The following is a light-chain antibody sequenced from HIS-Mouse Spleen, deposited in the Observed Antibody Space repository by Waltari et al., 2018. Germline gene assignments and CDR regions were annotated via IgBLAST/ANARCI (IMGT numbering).Light chain of an antibody. CDR3: SSYTSSSTWV. V-gene: IGLV2-14*03. J-gene: IGLJ3*02. Sequence: QSALTQPASVSGSPGQSITISCTGTSSDVGGYNYVSWYQQHPGKAPKLMIYDVSNRPSGVSNPLSGSKSGNTASLTISGLQAEDEADYYCSSYTSSSTWVFGGGTKLTVL. CDR1: SSDVGGYNY. CDR2: DVS.